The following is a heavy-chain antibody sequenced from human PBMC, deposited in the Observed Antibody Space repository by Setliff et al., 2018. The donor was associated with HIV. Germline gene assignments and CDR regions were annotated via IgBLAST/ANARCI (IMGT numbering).Heavy chain of an antibody. J-gene: IGHJ3*02. V-gene: IGHV1-46*01. D-gene: IGHD3-10*01. CDR2: INPSGGST. CDR1: GYTFTSYY. CDR3: ASPRADDAFDI. Sequence: ASVKVSCKASGYTFTSYYMHWVRQAPGQGLEWMGIINPSGGSTSYAQKFQSRVTMTRDTSTSTVYMELSSLRSEDTAVYYCASPRADDAFDIWGQGTMVTVSS.